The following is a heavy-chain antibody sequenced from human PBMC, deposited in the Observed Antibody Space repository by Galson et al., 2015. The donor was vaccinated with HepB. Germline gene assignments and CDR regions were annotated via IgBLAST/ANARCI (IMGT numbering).Heavy chain of an antibody. V-gene: IGHV3-21*01. CDR2: ISSSSSYI. J-gene: IGHJ4*02. Sequence: SLRLSCAASGFTFSSYSMNWVRQAPGKGLEWVSSISSSSSYIYYADSVKGRFTISRDNAKNSLYLQMNSLRAEDTAVYYCARDRSSGPPEYYFDYWGQGTLVTVSS. CDR1: GFTFSSYS. D-gene: IGHD6-19*01. CDR3: ARDRSSGPPEYYFDY.